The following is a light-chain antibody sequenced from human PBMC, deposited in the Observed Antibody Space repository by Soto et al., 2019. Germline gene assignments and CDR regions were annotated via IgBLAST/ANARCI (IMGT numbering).Light chain of an antibody. CDR2: GTS. CDR3: QQYGSSSWT. J-gene: IGKJ1*01. V-gene: IGKV3-20*01. CDR1: QSVSSSY. Sequence: EIVLTQSPGTLSLPPGERATLSCRASQSVSSSYLAWYQQKPGQAPRLLIYGTSSRATAIPDRFSGSGSGTDFTHTISRLEPEDFAVYYCQQYGSSSWTFGQGTNVDIK.